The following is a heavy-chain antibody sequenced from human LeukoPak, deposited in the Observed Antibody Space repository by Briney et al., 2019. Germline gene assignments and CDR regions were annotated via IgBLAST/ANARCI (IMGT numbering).Heavy chain of an antibody. CDR2: ISSSSSTI. V-gene: IGHV3-11*01. D-gene: IGHD6-19*01. J-gene: IGHJ6*02. CDR3: ARVGGYSSGWYPGESYYYYGMDV. CDR1: GFTFSDYY. Sequence: GGSLRLTCAASGFTFSDYYMSWIRQAPGKGLEWVSYISSSSSTIYYADSVKGRFTISRDNAKNSLYLQMNSLRAEDTAVYYCARVGGYSSGWYPGESYYYYGMDVWGQGTTVTVSS.